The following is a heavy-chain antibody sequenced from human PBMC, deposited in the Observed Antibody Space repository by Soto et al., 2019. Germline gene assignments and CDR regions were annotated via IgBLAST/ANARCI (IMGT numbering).Heavy chain of an antibody. Sequence: SETLSLTCIVSGGSISNVNDCWSWIRQRPDKGLEWIGHIYSGGSIYNNPSLTSRVTISVDTSKNQFSLRLDSLTAADTAVYYCARGLGYETLYWGQGILVTVSS. CDR2: IYSGGSI. D-gene: IGHD3-3*01. J-gene: IGHJ4*02. CDR1: GGSISNVNDC. V-gene: IGHV4-30-4*02. CDR3: ARGLGYETLY.